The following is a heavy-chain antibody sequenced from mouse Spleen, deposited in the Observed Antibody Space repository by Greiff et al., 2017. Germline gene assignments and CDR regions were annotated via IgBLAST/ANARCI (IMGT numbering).Heavy chain of an antibody. V-gene: IGHV1-4*01. D-gene: IGHD2-10*02. Sequence: VKLVESGAELARPGASVKMSCKASGYTFTSYTMHWVKQRPGQGLEWIGYINPSSGYTKYNQKFKDKATLTADKSSSTAYMQLSSLTSEDSAVYYCARGSLVYAMDYWGQGTSVTVSS. CDR3: ARGSLVYAMDY. CDR2: INPSSGYT. J-gene: IGHJ4*01. CDR1: GYTFTSYT.